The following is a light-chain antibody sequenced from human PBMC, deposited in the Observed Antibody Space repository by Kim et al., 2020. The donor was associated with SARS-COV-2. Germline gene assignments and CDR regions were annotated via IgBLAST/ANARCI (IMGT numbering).Light chain of an antibody. CDR3: SSRDSSDNHLV. J-gene: IGLJ3*02. V-gene: IGLV3-19*01. CDR1: SLRNYY. Sequence: SSELTQDPAVSVALGQTVRITCQGDSLRNYYASWYQQKPGQAPVLVIYGRYNRPSGIPDRFSGSSSGTTSSLTITGAQAGDEADYYCSSRDSSDNHLVFGGGTKLTVL. CDR2: GRY.